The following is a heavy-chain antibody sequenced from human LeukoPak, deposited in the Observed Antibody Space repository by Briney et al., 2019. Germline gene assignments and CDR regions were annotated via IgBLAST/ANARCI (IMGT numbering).Heavy chain of an antibody. J-gene: IGHJ4*02. CDR1: GGSISSSSYY. CDR2: IYYSGST. Sequence: SETLSLTCTVSGGSISSSSYYWGWIRQPPGKGLEWIGSIYYSGSTYYNPSLKSRVTISVDTSKNQSSLKLSSVTAADTAVYYCARRVTGTTTFDYWGQGTLVTVSS. CDR3: ARRVTGTTTFDY. D-gene: IGHD1-20*01. V-gene: IGHV4-39*01.